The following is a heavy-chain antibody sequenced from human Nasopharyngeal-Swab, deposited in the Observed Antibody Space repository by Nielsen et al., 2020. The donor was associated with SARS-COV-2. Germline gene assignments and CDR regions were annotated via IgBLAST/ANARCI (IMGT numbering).Heavy chain of an antibody. D-gene: IGHD3-9*01. J-gene: IGHJ6*02. Sequence: ASVKVSCKASGYTFTDYYIHWVRQAPGQGLELMGWINPHNGGTDYALKFQGRVTMTRDTSSSSAYMELSRLRSDDTAVYYCATSMTGSSPHYYYGMDVWGQGTSVTVSS. CDR3: ATSMTGSSPHYYYGMDV. CDR1: GYTFTDYY. V-gene: IGHV1-2*02. CDR2: INPHNGGT.